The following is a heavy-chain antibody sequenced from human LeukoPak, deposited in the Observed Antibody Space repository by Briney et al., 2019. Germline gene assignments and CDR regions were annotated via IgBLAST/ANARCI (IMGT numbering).Heavy chain of an antibody. J-gene: IGHJ3*02. Sequence: ASVKVSCKASGYTFTSYAMNWVRQAPGQGLEWTGWINTNTGNPTYAQGFTGRFVFSLDTSVSTAYLQISSLKAEDTAVYYCARDNDSSGKDAFDIWGQGTMVTVSS. V-gene: IGHV7-4-1*02. CDR1: GYTFTSYA. CDR3: ARDNDSSGKDAFDI. CDR2: INTNTGNP. D-gene: IGHD3-22*01.